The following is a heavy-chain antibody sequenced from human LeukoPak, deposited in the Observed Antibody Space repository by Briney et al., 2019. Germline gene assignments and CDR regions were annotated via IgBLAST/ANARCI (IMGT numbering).Heavy chain of an antibody. CDR1: GGSISNYY. Sequence: AETLALTCTVSGGSISNYYWSWIRQPPGKGLEWVGYICYSGSTNYNPSLKSRITISLDTYKNQSSLKLSSVTAADTAVYYCARHVIGGGNSGRWFDPWGEGTLVTVSS. V-gene: IGHV4-59*08. CDR2: ICYSGST. CDR3: ARHVIGGGNSGRWFDP. D-gene: IGHD4-23*01. J-gene: IGHJ5*02.